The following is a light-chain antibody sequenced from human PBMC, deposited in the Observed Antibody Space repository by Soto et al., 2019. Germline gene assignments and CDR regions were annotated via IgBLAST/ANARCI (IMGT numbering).Light chain of an antibody. V-gene: IGKV1-16*02. CDR3: QQYKSYPLT. Sequence: DIQMTQSPSSLSASVGDRVSITCRASQGIGNYLAWFQQKPGEAPKSLMYAASSLRSGVPSKFSGSASGTDFTLTISNLQPEDFATYYCQQYKSYPLTFGGGTKVEIK. CDR2: AAS. CDR1: QGIGNY. J-gene: IGKJ4*01.